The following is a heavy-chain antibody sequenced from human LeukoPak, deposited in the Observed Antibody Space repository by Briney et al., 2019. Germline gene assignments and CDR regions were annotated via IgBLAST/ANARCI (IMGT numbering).Heavy chain of an antibody. D-gene: IGHD5-18*01. V-gene: IGHV1-69*06. J-gene: IGHJ4*02. CDR3: ARGNPRGYSYHEDY. CDR2: IIPIFGTA. Sequence: VASVKVSCKASGGTFSSYAISWVRQAPGQGLEWMGGIIPIFGTANYAQKFQGRVTITADKSTSTAYMELSSLRSEDTAVYYCARGNPRGYSYHEDYWGQGTLVTVSS. CDR1: GGTFSSYA.